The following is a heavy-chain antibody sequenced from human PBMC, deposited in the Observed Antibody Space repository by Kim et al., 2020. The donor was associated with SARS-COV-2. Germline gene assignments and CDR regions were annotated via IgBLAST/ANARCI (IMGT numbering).Heavy chain of an antibody. D-gene: IGHD3-10*01. V-gene: IGHV3-30*01. CDR3: VRPSSGSYFSYFDY. J-gene: IGHJ4*02. Sequence: YADSVKGRFTISRDNSKNTLYLQMNSLRAEDTAVYYCVRPSSGSYFSYFDYWGQGTLVTVSS.